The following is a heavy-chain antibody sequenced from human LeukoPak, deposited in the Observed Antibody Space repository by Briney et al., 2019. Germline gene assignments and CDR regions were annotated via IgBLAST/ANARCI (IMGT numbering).Heavy chain of an antibody. CDR1: GGTFSSYA. CDR2: IIPIFGTA. V-gene: IGHV1-69*13. Sequence: SVKDSCKASGGTFSSYAISWVRQAPGQGLEWMGGIIPIFGTANYAQKFQGRVTITADESTSTAYMELSSLRSEGTAVYYCARDLPLEGNGMDVWGQGTTVTVSS. J-gene: IGHJ6*02. CDR3: ARDLPLEGNGMDV.